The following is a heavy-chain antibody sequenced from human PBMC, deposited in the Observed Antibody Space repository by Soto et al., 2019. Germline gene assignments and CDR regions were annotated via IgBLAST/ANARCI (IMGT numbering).Heavy chain of an antibody. J-gene: IGHJ6*02. V-gene: IGHV3-9*01. D-gene: IGHD4-4*01. Sequence: GGSLRLSCAASGFTFDDYAMHWVRQAPGKGLEWVSGISWNSGSIGYADSVKGRFTISRDNAKNSLYLQMNSLRAEDTALYYCAKDISNYSNYYYYYGMDVWGQGTTVTVS. CDR1: GFTFDDYA. CDR3: AKDISNYSNYYYYYGMDV. CDR2: ISWNSGSI.